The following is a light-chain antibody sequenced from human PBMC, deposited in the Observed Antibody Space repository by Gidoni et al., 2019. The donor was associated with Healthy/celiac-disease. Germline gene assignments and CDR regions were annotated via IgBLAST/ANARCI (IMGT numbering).Light chain of an antibody. CDR1: ALPKQY. J-gene: IGLJ2*01. CDR2: KDS. Sequence: SYELTQPPSASVSPGQTARLTCSGDALPKQYAYWYQQKPGQAPVLVIYKDSGRPSGIPGRFSGSSSGTTVTLTISGVQAEDEADYYCQSADSSGTYVVFGGGTKLTVL. CDR3: QSADSSGTYVV. V-gene: IGLV3-25*03.